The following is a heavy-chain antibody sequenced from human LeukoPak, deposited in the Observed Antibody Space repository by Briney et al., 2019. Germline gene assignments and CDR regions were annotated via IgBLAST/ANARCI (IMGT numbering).Heavy chain of an antibody. CDR2: ITASSTSM. CDR1: GFTFSSYW. V-gene: IGHV3-21*01. D-gene: IGHD5-12*01. J-gene: IGHJ4*02. Sequence: GGSLRLSCAASGFTFSSYWMSWVRQAPGKGLEWVSSITASSTSMYYADSVKGRFTISRDNAKNSVYLQMTSLRAEDTAVYYCVRGPGGYGPFDYWGQGTLVTVSS. CDR3: VRGPGGYGPFDY.